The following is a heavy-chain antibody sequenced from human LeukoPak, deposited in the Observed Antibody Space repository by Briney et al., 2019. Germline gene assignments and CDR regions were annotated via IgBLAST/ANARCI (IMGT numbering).Heavy chain of an antibody. J-gene: IGHJ4*02. CDR2: ISGSGGST. Sequence: GGSLRLSCAASGFTFSSYAMSWVRQAPGEGLEWVSAISGSGGSTYYADSVKGRFTISRDNSKNTLYLQMNSLRAEDTAVYYCAKDDSSGYTYLFDYWGQGTLVTVSS. CDR3: AKDDSSGYTYLFDY. V-gene: IGHV3-23*01. D-gene: IGHD3-22*01. CDR1: GFTFSSYA.